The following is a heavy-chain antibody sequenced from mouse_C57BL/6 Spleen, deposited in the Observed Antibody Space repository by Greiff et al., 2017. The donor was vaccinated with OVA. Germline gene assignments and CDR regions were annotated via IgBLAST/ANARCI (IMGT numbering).Heavy chain of an antibody. CDR3: ARVGDMGLRLSFAY. Sequence: QVQLKQPGTDLVKPGASVKLSCKASGYTFTSYWMHWVKQRPGQGLEWIGNINPSNGGTNYNEKFKSKATLTVDKSSSTAYMQLSSLTSEDAAVYYCARVGDMGLRLSFAYWGQGTLVTVSA. J-gene: IGHJ3*01. V-gene: IGHV1-53*01. D-gene: IGHD1-2*01. CDR1: GYTFTSYW. CDR2: INPSNGGT.